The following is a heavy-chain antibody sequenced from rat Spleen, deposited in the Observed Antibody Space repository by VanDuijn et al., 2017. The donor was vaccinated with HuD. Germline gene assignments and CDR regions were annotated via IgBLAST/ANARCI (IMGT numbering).Heavy chain of an antibody. CDR2: INKDSSIR. V-gene: IGHV4-2*01. Sequence: EVKLVASGDGLVQPGRSLKLSCAASGFKINDHWMGWVRQAPGKGLEWIGEINKDSSIRKYIPSLKEKINISRDNAQNTLYLQMSKLGSEDTAMYYCVREEGGVRDWGQGVMVTVSS. CDR1: GFKINDHW. D-gene: IGHD4-3*01. J-gene: IGHJ2*01. CDR3: VREEGGVRD.